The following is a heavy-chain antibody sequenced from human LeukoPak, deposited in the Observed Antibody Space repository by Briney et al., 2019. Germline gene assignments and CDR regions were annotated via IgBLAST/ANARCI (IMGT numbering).Heavy chain of an antibody. CDR3: ARDAGHLLYDY. Sequence: GGSLRLSCAASGFSFSTYWMSWVRQAPGKGLEWVANIKQDGSEKNYVDSVKGRFTISRDNAKNSLYLQMNSPRAEDTAVYYCARDAGHLLYDYWGQGTLVTVSS. V-gene: IGHV3-7*01. D-gene: IGHD2-2*02. J-gene: IGHJ4*02. CDR2: IKQDGSEK. CDR1: GFSFSTYW.